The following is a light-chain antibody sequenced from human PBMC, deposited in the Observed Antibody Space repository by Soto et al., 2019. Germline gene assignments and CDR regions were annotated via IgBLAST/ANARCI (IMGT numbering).Light chain of an antibody. CDR1: QSISSW. CDR3: QQYNSYSWT. Sequence: DIQMTQSPSTLSASVGDRVTITCLARQSISSWLAWYQQKPGKAPKLLIYDASSLESGVPSRFSGSGSETEFTLTISSLQPDDFATYYCQQYNSYSWTFGQGTKVEIK. CDR2: DAS. V-gene: IGKV1-5*01. J-gene: IGKJ1*01.